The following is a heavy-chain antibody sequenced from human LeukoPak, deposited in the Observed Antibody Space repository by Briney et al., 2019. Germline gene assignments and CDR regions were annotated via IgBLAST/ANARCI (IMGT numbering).Heavy chain of an antibody. V-gene: IGHV1-69*13. CDR3: ASLTVIAVAGYNRFDP. D-gene: IGHD6-19*01. J-gene: IGHJ5*02. Sequence: ASVKVSCKASGGTFSSYAISWVRQAPGQGLEWMGGIIPIFGTANYAQKFQGRVTITADESTSTAYMELSSLRSEDTAVYYCASLTVIAVAGYNRFDPWGQGTLVTVSS. CDR2: IIPIFGTA. CDR1: GGTFSSYA.